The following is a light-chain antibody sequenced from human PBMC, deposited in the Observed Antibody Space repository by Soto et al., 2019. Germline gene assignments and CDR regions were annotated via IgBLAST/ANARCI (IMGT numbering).Light chain of an antibody. J-gene: IGKJ5*01. CDR3: LQHNSDPIT. Sequence: DIQMTQSPSSLSASVGDRVTIXXQASQDISNYVNWYQQKPGKAPKLXIYSASSLQRVVPSRFSGSGAGTEFTLTISSLQPEDFATYYCLQHNSDPITFGQGTRLEIK. CDR1: QDISNY. V-gene: IGKV1-17*01. CDR2: SAS.